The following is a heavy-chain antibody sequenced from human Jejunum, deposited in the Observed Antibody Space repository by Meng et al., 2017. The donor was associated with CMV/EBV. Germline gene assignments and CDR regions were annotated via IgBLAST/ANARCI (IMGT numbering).Heavy chain of an antibody. J-gene: IGHJ6*02. CDR1: Y. D-gene: IGHD2-15*01. CDR3: AREGDIVFPSTIISYHYAMDV. Sequence: YIPWIRRAPGQGLEWMGWINPDSGAPSYAQKFRGRVTMTRDTSTKTAYMELSRLRPDDTAVYYCAREGDIVFPSTIISYHYAMDVWGQGTTGTVSS. CDR2: INPDSGAP. V-gene: IGHV1-2*02.